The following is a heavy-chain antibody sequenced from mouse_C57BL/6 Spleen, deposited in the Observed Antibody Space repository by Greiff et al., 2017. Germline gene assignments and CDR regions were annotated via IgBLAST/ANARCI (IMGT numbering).Heavy chain of an antibody. D-gene: IGHD2-4*01. CDR1: GYTFTSYW. Sequence: QVHVKQPGAELVKPGASVKMSCKASGYTFTSYWITWVKQRPGQGLEWIGDIYPGSGSTNYNEKFKSKATLTVDTSSSTAYMQLSSLTSEDSAVYYCARSRYGDYDGFDYWGQGTTLTVSS. CDR3: ARSRYGDYDGFDY. CDR2: IYPGSGST. V-gene: IGHV1-55*01. J-gene: IGHJ2*01.